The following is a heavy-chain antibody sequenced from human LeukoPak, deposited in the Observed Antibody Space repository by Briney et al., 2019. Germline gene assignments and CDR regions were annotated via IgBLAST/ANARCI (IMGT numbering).Heavy chain of an antibody. D-gene: IGHD3-16*01. J-gene: IGHJ4*02. CDR2: IWYDGSNK. CDR3: AKAGEGGYYFDY. Sequence: GGSLRLSCAASGFTFSSYGMHWVRQAPGKGLEWVAVIWYDGSNKYYADSVKGRFTISRDNSKNTLYLQMNSLRAEDTAVYYCAKAGEGGYYFDYWGQGTQVTVSS. V-gene: IGHV3-33*06. CDR1: GFTFSSYG.